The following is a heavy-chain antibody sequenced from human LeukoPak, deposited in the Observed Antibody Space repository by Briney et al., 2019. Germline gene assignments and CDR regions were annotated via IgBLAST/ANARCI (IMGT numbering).Heavy chain of an antibody. CDR1: GFSITDHH. V-gene: IGHV3-7*01. CDR3: ARQRYSDY. Sequence: TGGSLRLSCAGAGFSITDHHMDWVRQGPGKGLEWVANIKEDGSENSYVESVKGRFTISRDNAKNSLYLQLNSLRAEDTAVYFCARQRYSDYWGQGTLVTVSS. D-gene: IGHD1-1*01. J-gene: IGHJ4*02. CDR2: IKEDGSEN.